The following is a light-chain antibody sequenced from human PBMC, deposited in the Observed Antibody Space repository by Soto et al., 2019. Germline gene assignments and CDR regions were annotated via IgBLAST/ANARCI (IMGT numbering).Light chain of an antibody. Sequence: ETVLTQSPGTLSLSPGERATLSCRASQSSSSYLTWYQQRPGQAPRLLIYAASRRATGIPDRFSGSGSGTDFTLTISRLEPEDFAVYYCQQYNNWPYTFGQGTKLEIK. CDR1: QSSSSY. V-gene: IGKV3-20*01. J-gene: IGKJ2*01. CDR2: AAS. CDR3: QQYNNWPYT.